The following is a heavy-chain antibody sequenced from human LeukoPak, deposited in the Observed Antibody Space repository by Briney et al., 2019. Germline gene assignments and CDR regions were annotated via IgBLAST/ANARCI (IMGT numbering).Heavy chain of an antibody. J-gene: IGHJ4*02. CDR1: GGTFNNFA. CDR2: IIPMSGTA. CDR3: ASPVKYYDTWSGYPPFDY. D-gene: IGHD3-3*01. Sequence: GASVKVSCKASGGTFNNFAISWVRQAPGQGLEWVGGIIPMSGTANYAQKFQGRVTITGDESTSTAYMELSSLRSEDTAIYYCASPVKYYDTWSGYPPFDYWGQGTLVTVSS. V-gene: IGHV1-69*13.